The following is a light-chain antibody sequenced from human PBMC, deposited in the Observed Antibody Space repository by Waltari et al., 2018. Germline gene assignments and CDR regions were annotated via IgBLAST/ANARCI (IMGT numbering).Light chain of an antibody. J-gene: IGKJ1*01. CDR2: AAS. CDR3: QNYDRVPWT. CDR1: QSISSY. Sequence: DIQMTQSPSSLSASVGDRAPITCRASQSISSYLNWYQQKPGKAPKLLIYAASSLQSGVPSRFSGSGSGTDFTLTISSLQPEDFATYYCQNYDRVPWTFGPGTKVDVK. V-gene: IGKV1-39*01.